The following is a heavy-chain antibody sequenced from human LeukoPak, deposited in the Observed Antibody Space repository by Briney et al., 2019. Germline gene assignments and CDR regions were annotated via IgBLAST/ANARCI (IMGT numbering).Heavy chain of an antibody. CDR2: IIPILGIA. J-gene: IGHJ4*02. V-gene: IGHV1-69*04. D-gene: IGHD3-9*01. CDR1: GYTFTGYY. Sequence: SVKVSCKASGYTFTGYYIHWVRQAPGQGLEWMGRIIPILGIANYAQKFQGRVTITADKSTSTAYMELSSLRSEDTAVYYCASEDVLRYFGSWGQGTLVTVSS. CDR3: ASEDVLRYFGS.